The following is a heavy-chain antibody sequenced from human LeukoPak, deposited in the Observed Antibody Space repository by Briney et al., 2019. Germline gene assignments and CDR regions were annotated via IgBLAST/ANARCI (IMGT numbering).Heavy chain of an antibody. CDR3: ARLIRITMVRGLEASDY. CDR1: GGSISSYY. CDR2: IYYSGST. J-gene: IGHJ4*02. Sequence: SETLSLTCTVSGGSISSYYWSWIRQPPGKGLEWIGYIYYSGSTYYNPSLKSRVTISVDTSKNQFSLKLSSVTAADTAVYYCARLIRITMVRGLEASDYWGQGTLVTVSS. V-gene: IGHV4-59*04. D-gene: IGHD3-10*01.